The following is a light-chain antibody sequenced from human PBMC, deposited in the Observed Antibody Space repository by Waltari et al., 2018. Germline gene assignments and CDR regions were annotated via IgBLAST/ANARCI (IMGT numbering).Light chain of an antibody. CDR3: SSYSGTNNPVV. J-gene: IGLJ2*01. CDR1: SRVIACFNY. Sequence: QSALTQPPSASGSPGPSVTIPCLANSRVIACFNYVSRYQKHPGKAPKLMIYEVYKRPSGVPCRFSGAKSGNTASLTVSGLQAEDEADFYCSSYSGTNNPVVFGGGTRLTVL. CDR2: EVY. V-gene: IGLV2-8*01.